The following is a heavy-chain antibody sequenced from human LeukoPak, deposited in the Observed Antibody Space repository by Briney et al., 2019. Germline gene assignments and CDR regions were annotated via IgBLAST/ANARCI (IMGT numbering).Heavy chain of an antibody. CDR2: LSSSGGST. D-gene: IGHD3-22*01. J-gene: IGHJ4*02. V-gene: IGHV3-23*01. Sequence: GGSLRLSCAASGFTFSNYGMNGVRQAPGKGLEGVSALSSSGGSTYYADSVKGRFTISRDNSKNTLYLQMSSLRAEDTAVYYCARDISPYYYDSSGYPGDWGQGTLVTVSS. CDR3: ARDISPYYYDSSGYPGD. CDR1: GFTFSNYG.